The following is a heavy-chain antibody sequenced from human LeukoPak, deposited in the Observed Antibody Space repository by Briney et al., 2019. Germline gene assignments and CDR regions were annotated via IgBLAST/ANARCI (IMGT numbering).Heavy chain of an antibody. Sequence: ASVKVSCKASGYTFTSYGISWVRQAPGQGLEWMGWISAYNGNTNYAQKLQGRVTMTTDTSTSTAYMELRSLRSDDTAVYYCARVVTTVTTNHFDYWGQGTLVTASS. D-gene: IGHD4-17*01. CDR1: GYTFTSYG. J-gene: IGHJ4*02. CDR3: ARVVTTVTTNHFDY. CDR2: ISAYNGNT. V-gene: IGHV1-18*01.